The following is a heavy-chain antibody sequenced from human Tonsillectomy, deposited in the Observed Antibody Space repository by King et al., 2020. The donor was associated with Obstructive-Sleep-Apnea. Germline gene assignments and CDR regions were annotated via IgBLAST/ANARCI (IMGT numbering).Heavy chain of an antibody. Sequence: VQLVESGGGVVQPGRSLRLSCAASGFTFSTYGFHWVRQAPGKGLEWVACVSYDGTKKDYADSVKGRFTISRDNSKTTVSLQMNSLRAEDTAVYFCARDFYSSFPDYWGQGTLVTVSS. CDR2: VSYDGTKK. CDR3: ARDFYSSFPDY. CDR1: GFTFSTYG. V-gene: IGHV3-30*03. J-gene: IGHJ4*02. D-gene: IGHD4-11*01.